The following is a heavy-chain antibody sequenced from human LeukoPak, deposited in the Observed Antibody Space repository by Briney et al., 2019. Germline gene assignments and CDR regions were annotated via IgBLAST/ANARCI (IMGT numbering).Heavy chain of an antibody. CDR2: ISSNGGGT. J-gene: IGHJ4*02. D-gene: IGHD3-10*01. V-gene: IGHV3-64D*06. CDR1: GFTFSSFA. Sequence: PGGSLRLSCSASGFTFSSFAMHWVRQAPGKGLEYVSAISSNGGGTYYADSVKDRFTISRDNSKKTLFLQMSSLRAEDTAVYYCVKDQGTRYYYGSGSYCDYWGQGTLVTVSS. CDR3: VKDQGTRYYYGSGSYCDY.